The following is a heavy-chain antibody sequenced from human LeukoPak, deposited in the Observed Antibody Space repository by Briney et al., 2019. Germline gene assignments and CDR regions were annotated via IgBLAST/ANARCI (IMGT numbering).Heavy chain of an antibody. Sequence: SETLSLTCAVYGGSFSGYYWSWIRQPPGKGLEWIGEINHSGSTNYNPSLKSRVTISVDTSKNQFSLKLSSVTAADTAVYYCARIGYSYGLLYYYYYMDVWGKGTTVTVSS. J-gene: IGHJ6*03. V-gene: IGHV4-34*01. CDR3: ARIGYSYGLLYYYYYMDV. CDR1: GGSFSGYY. CDR2: INHSGST. D-gene: IGHD5-18*01.